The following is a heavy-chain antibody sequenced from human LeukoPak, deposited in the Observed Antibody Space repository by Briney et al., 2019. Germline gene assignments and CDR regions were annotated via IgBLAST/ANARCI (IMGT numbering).Heavy chain of an antibody. CDR3: AGDPVLGIPDYFDY. D-gene: IGHD7-27*01. CDR2: ISTDETIT. V-gene: IGHV3-30*04. Sequence: GGSLRLSCAASGFTFSTYTMYWVRQAPGKGLEWVACISTDETITYYSGSVQGRFTITRDNSKNTLFLQMNSLRVEDTAVYYCAGDPVLGIPDYFDYWGHGTLVTVSS. J-gene: IGHJ4*01. CDR1: GFTFSTYT.